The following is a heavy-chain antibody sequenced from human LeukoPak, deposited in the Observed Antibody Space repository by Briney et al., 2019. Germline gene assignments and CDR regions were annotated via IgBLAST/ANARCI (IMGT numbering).Heavy chain of an antibody. Sequence: SETLSLTCTVSGGSISSYYWSWIRQPAGKGLEWIGRIYTSGSTNYNPSLKSRVTMSVDTSKNQFSLKLSSVTAADTAVYYCARDSGSGWYDWFDPWGQGTPVTVSS. V-gene: IGHV4-4*07. CDR3: ARDSGSGWYDWFDP. CDR2: IYTSGST. D-gene: IGHD6-19*01. CDR1: GGSISSYY. J-gene: IGHJ5*02.